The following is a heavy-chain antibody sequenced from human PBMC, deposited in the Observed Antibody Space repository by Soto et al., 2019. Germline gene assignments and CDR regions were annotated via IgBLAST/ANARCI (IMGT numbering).Heavy chain of an antibody. J-gene: IGHJ4*02. V-gene: IGHV3-23*01. CDR2: IGGGSGST. Sequence: EVKLLESGGGFVQPGGSLRLSCAASGFTFTNYALSWVRQAPGKGLEWVSTIGGGSGSTSYADSVKGRFSISRENSKNTLYLQMSSLRAEDTALYYCATRMYSTSWYYFVSWGQGTLVTVSS. CDR1: GFTFTNYA. D-gene: IGHD6-13*01. CDR3: ATRMYSTSWYYFVS.